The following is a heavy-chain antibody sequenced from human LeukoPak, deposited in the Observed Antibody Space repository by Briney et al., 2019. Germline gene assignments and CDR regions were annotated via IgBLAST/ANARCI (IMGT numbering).Heavy chain of an antibody. CDR1: EDSVSSNSAA. CDR2: TYYRSKWYN. Sequence: SQTLSLTCAISEDSVSSNSAAWNWIRQSPSRGLEWLGRTYYRSKWYNDYAVSVKSRITINPDTSKNQFSLQLNSVTPEDTAVYYCVYSYSGYDYGVPPYFDYWGQGTLVTVSS. CDR3: VYSYSGYDYGVPPYFDY. J-gene: IGHJ4*02. V-gene: IGHV6-1*01. D-gene: IGHD5-12*01.